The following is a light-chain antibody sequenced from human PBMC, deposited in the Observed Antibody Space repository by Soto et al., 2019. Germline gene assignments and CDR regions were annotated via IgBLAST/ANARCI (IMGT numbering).Light chain of an antibody. CDR2: EAT. J-gene: IGLJ2*01. V-gene: IGLV2-23*01. CDR3: SKERANTHVV. Sequence: QSALTQPASVSGSPGQSITISCTGTSSDVGSYDLVSWYQQHPGKAPKLVIYEATQRASGISDRFSGSESGNTASLTISGLQAEDEAEYYCSKERANTHVVFGGGTQLTVL. CDR1: SSDVGSYDL.